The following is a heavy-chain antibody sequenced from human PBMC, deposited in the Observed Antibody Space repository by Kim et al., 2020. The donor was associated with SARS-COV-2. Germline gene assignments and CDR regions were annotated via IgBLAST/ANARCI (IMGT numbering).Heavy chain of an antibody. CDR3: AGHVEMATIWDY. CDR2: ISYDGSNK. J-gene: IGHJ4*02. Sequence: GGSLRLSCAASGFTFSSYAMHWVRQAPGKGLDWVAVISYDGSNKYYADSVKGRFTISRDNSKNTLYLQMNSLRAEDTAVYYCAGHVEMATIWDYWGQGTLVTVSS. D-gene: IGHD5-12*01. CDR1: GFTFSSYA. V-gene: IGHV3-30-3*01.